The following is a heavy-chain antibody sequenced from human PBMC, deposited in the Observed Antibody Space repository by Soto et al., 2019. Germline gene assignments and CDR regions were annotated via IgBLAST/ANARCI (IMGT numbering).Heavy chain of an antibody. CDR3: ARSHLYSGYDYGYFDY. J-gene: IGHJ4*02. Sequence: QVQLVESGGGVVQPGRSLRLSCAASGFTFSSYAMHWVRQAPGKGLEWVVVISYDGSNKYYADSVKGRFTISRDNSKNTLYLQMNSLRAEDTAVYYCARSHLYSGYDYGYFDYWGQGTLVTVSS. CDR2: ISYDGSNK. D-gene: IGHD5-12*01. V-gene: IGHV3-30-3*01. CDR1: GFTFSSYA.